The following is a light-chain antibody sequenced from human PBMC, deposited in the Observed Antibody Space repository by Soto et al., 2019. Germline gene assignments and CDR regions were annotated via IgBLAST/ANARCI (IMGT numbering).Light chain of an antibody. CDR1: QSIGNW. Sequence: DIQMTQSPSTLSASVGDRVTITCRASQSIGNWLAWYQQKPGTAPKLLIYKASSLESGVPSRFSGSGSGTEFTLTINSLQSEDSAVYYCQQHNQWPITFGQGTRLEIK. CDR2: KAS. V-gene: IGKV1-5*03. CDR3: QQHNQWPIT. J-gene: IGKJ5*01.